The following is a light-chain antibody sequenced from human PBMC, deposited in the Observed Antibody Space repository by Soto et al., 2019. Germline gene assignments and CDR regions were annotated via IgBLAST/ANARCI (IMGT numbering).Light chain of an antibody. CDR2: YAS. CDR3: QQYSNWPSWT. V-gene: IGKV3-15*01. Sequence: EIVMTQSPVTLCVSTGERAARSCRASQSVSSNLAWYQQKPGQAPRLLISYASSRATGIPARFSGSGSGTDFTLTISSLQSEDYAVYYCQQYSNWPSWTFGQGTKVDIK. J-gene: IGKJ1*01. CDR1: QSVSSN.